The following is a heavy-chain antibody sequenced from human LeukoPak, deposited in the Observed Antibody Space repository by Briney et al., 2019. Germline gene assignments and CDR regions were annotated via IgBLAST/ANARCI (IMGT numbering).Heavy chain of an antibody. CDR3: ARSGREATEIDY. J-gene: IGHJ4*02. CDR1: GFTFTDYF. CDR2: INGRGTYI. V-gene: IGHV3-11*06. Sequence: KAGGSLRLSCVASGFTFTDYFMSWVRQAPGKGLEWLSYINGRGTYIDYAESLKGRITISRDNAQNSLYLQMNSLRVEDTAVYYCARSGREATEIDYWGQGTLVTVSS. D-gene: IGHD1-1*01.